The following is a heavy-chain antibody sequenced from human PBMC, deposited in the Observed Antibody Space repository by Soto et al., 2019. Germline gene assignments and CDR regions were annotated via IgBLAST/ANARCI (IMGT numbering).Heavy chain of an antibody. V-gene: IGHV3-23*01. J-gene: IGHJ6*02. D-gene: IGHD4-4*01. CDR1: EFTFISYA. CDR3: AKFTQNGYSNYYFYGMDV. CDR2: ISGSGAST. Sequence: EVQLLESGGGLVQPGGSLRLSCAASEFTFISYAMSWVRQAPGKGLEWVSSISGSGASTYYADSVKGRFTISRDNSKNTLHLQMNSLRAEDTAVYFCAKFTQNGYSNYYFYGMDVWGQGTTVTVSS.